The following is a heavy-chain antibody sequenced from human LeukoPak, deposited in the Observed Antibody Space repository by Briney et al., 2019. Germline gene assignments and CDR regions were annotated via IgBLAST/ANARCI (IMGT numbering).Heavy chain of an antibody. V-gene: IGHV3-53*01. Sequence: GGSLRLSCAASEFIVSSYYMSWVRQAPGKGLEWVSVMLTAGTTYYADSVKGRFTISRDDSKNMVYLQMNSLRAEDTAVYFCAREGYSSGWFRLWGQGTLVIVSS. J-gene: IGHJ1*01. CDR3: AREGYSSGWFRL. CDR1: EFIVSSYY. D-gene: IGHD6-19*01. CDR2: MLTAGTT.